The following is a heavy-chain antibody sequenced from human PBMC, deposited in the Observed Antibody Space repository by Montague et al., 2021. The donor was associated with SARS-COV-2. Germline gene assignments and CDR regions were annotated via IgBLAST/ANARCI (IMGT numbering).Heavy chain of an antibody. Sequence: SETLSLTCTVSGGSISSYYWSWIRQPPGKGLEWIGYIYYSRSTNYNPSLKSRVTISVDTSKNQFSLKVRSVTAADTAVYYCARRRERWSDDFDIWDQGTMDTVST. V-gene: IGHV4-59*08. D-gene: IGHD2-15*01. CDR3: ARRRERWSDDFDI. CDR1: GGSISSYY. J-gene: IGHJ3*02. CDR2: IYYSRST.